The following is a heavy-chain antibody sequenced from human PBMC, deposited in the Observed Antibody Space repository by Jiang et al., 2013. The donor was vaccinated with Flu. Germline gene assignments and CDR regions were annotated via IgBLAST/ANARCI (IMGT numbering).Heavy chain of an antibody. Sequence: GSGLVKPSQTLSLTCTVSGGSIISGGFYWSWIRQRPGKGLEWLGYIYYTENTSYNPSLRSRVTISVDTSRNQFSLKLSSVTAADTAMYYCARDGSYGGDTIIINDAFDIVGPRDKWSPSPQ. CDR2: IYYTENT. J-gene: IGHJ3*02. D-gene: IGHD4-23*01. CDR3: ARDGSYGGDTIIINDAFDI. CDR1: GGSIISGGFY. V-gene: IGHV4-31*03.